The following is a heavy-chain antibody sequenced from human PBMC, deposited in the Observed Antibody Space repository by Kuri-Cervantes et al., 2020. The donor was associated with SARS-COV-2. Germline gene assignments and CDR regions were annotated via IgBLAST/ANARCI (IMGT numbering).Heavy chain of an antibody. D-gene: IGHD1-14*01. Sequence: GESLKISCAASGFTFSSYAMSWVRQAPGKGLEWVSAISGSGGSTYYADSVKGRFTISRDNSKDTLYLQMNSPRAEDTAVYYCAREPGGTFDCWGQGTLVTVSS. CDR1: GFTFSSYA. J-gene: IGHJ4*02. CDR3: AREPGGTFDC. CDR2: ISGSGGST. V-gene: IGHV3-23*01.